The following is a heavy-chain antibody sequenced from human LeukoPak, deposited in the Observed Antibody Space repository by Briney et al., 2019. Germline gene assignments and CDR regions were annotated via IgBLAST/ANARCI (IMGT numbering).Heavy chain of an antibody. D-gene: IGHD3-9*01. J-gene: IGHJ4*02. Sequence: SVKVSCKASGGTFSDYSISWVRQAPGQGLEWMGRIIPILNVPNYAQKFEGRVTITADKSTSTAYMELSSLKSEDTAVYYCAKDQNFDWLPHDFWGQGTLVTVSS. CDR3: AKDQNFDWLPHDF. CDR1: GGTFSDYS. CDR2: IIPILNVP. V-gene: IGHV1-69*04.